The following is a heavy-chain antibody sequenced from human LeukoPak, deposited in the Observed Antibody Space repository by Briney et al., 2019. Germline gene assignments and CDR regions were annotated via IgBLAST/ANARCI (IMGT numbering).Heavy chain of an antibody. J-gene: IGHJ4*02. D-gene: IGHD6-19*01. Sequence: GASVKVSCKASGYTFTGYYMHWVRQAPGQGLEWMGWTNPNSGGTNYAQKFQGRVTMTRDTSISTAYMELSRLRSDDTAVYYCARDNEIAWLENPYFDYWGQGTLVTVSS. CDR3: ARDNEIAWLENPYFDY. CDR1: GYTFTGYY. V-gene: IGHV1-2*02. CDR2: TNPNSGGT.